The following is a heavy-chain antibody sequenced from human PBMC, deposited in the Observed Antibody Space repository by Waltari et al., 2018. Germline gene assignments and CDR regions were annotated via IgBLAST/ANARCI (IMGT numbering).Heavy chain of an antibody. CDR2: ISWNSGSI. Sequence: EVQLLESGGGLVQPGGSLRLSCAASGFTFSSYAMSWVRQAPGKGLEWVSAISWNSGSIGYADSVKGRFTISRDNAKNSLYLQMNSLRAEDTALYYCAKDIKTEPYAFDIWGQGTMVTVSS. CDR3: AKDIKTEPYAFDI. CDR1: GFTFSSYA. D-gene: IGHD1-1*01. V-gene: IGHV3-9*01. J-gene: IGHJ3*02.